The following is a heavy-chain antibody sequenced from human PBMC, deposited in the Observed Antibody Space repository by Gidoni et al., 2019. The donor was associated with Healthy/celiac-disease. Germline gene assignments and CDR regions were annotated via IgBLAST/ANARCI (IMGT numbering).Heavy chain of an antibody. CDR1: GYTFTSYY. J-gene: IGHJ4*02. CDR2: INPSGGRT. D-gene: IGHD3-10*01. Sequence: QVQLVQSGAEVKKPGASVKVSCRASGYTFTSYYMHWVRQAPGQGLEWMGIINPSGGRTSYAQKFQGRVTMTRDTSTSTVYMELSSLRSEDTAVYYCAREGPLHYYGSGSYYSQPKVSFDYWGQGTLVTVSS. V-gene: IGHV1-46*01. CDR3: AREGPLHYYGSGSYYSQPKVSFDY.